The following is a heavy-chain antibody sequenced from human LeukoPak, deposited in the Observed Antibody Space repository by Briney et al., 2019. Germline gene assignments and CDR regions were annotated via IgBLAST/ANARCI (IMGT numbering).Heavy chain of an antibody. CDR2: IYAGGNT. J-gene: IGHJ4*02. CDR1: GFTFSSYS. V-gene: IGHV3-66*01. Sequence: PGGSLRLSCAASGFTFSSYSMNWVRQALGKGLEWVSVIYAGGNTYYADSVKGRFTISRDSSKNTLNLQMNSLRAEDTAVYYCARAGYGIDYWGQGTLVAVSS. D-gene: IGHD3-16*01. CDR3: ARAGYGIDY.